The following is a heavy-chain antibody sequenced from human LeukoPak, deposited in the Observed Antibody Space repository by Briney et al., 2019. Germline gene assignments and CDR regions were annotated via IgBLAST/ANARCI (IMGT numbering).Heavy chain of an antibody. Sequence: SVKVSCKASGGTFSSYAISRVRQAPGQGLEWMGGIIPIFGTANYAQKFQGRVTITTDESTSTAYMELSSLRSEDTAVYYCARVVRYSYYYYYMDVWGKGTTVTVSS. CDR1: GGTFSSYA. CDR3: ARVVRYSYYYYYMDV. CDR2: IIPIFGTA. J-gene: IGHJ6*03. D-gene: IGHD1-26*01. V-gene: IGHV1-69*05.